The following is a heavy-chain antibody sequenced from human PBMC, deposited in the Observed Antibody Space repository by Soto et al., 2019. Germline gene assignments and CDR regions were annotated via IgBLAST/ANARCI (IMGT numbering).Heavy chain of an antibody. CDR1: GDSVSSNSAA. V-gene: IGHV6-1*01. J-gene: IGHJ6*03. Sequence: SQTLSLTCAISGDSVSSNSAAWNWIRQSPSRGLEWLGRTYYRSKWYNDYAVSVKSRITINPDTSKNQFSLQLNSVTPEDTAGYYCARESPGIDLIAVADHYYYYYMDVWGKGTTVTVSS. D-gene: IGHD6-19*01. CDR2: TYYRSKWYN. CDR3: ARESPGIDLIAVADHYYYYYMDV.